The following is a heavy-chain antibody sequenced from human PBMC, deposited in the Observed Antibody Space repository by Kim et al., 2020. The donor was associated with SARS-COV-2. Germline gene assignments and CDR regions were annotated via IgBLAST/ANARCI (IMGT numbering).Heavy chain of an antibody. V-gene: IGHV3-11*06. J-gene: IGHJ4*02. CDR3: VSDYDFWSGYYFDY. Sequence: ADSGKGRFTISRDNAKNSLYLQMNSLRAEDTAVYYCVSDYDFWSGYYFDYWGQGTLVTVSS. D-gene: IGHD3-3*01.